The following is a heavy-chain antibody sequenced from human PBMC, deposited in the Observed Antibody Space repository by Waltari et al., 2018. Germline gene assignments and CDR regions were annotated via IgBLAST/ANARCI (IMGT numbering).Heavy chain of an antibody. CDR1: GYSISSGYY. CDR3: ARLNYYDSSGIVLL. CDR2: IYHSGST. V-gene: IGHV4-38-2*01. D-gene: IGHD3-22*01. Sequence: QVQLQESGPGLVKPSETLSLTCAVSGYSISSGYYWGWIRQPPGKGLEWIGSIYHSGSTYYNPSLKSRVTISVDTSKNQFSLKRSSVTAADTAVYYCARLNYYDSSGIVLLWGQGTLVTVSS. J-gene: IGHJ4*02.